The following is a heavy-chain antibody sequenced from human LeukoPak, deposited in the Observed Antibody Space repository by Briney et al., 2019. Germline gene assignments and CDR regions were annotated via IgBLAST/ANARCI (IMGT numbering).Heavy chain of an antibody. D-gene: IGHD1-1*01. V-gene: IGHV4-39*07. CDR3: ARDRGRGNWNFDY. Sequence: SETLSLTCTVSGGSIGSYYWGWIRQPPGKGLEWIGSIYYSGSTYYNPSLKTRVTISVDTSKNQFSLKLSSVTAADTAVYYCARDRGRGNWNFDYWGQGTLVTVSS. CDR2: IYYSGST. CDR1: GGSIGSYY. J-gene: IGHJ4*02.